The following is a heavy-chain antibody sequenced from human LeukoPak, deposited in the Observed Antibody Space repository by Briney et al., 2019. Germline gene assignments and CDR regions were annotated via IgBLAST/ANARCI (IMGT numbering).Heavy chain of an antibody. CDR2: ISGSGGST. V-gene: IGHV3-23*01. D-gene: IGHD6-19*01. J-gene: IGHJ4*02. CDR1: GFTFSSYG. Sequence: GGSLRLSCAASGFTFSSYGMHWVRQAPGKGLEWVSAISGSGGSTYYADSVKGRFTISRDNSKNMLYLQMNSLRAEDTAVYYCAKGHSSGWYYFDYWGQGTLVTVSS. CDR3: AKGHSSGWYYFDY.